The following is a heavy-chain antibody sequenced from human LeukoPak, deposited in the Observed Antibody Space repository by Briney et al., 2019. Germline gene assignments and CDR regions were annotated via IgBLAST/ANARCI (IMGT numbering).Heavy chain of an antibody. CDR1: GFTFSSYW. CDR3: ARVGWRVATSNYYFDY. D-gene: IGHD5-12*01. CDR2: IKQDGSEK. V-gene: IGHV3-7*01. J-gene: IGHJ4*02. Sequence: GGSLRLSCAASGFTFSSYWMSWVRQAPGKGLEWVANIKQDGSEKYYVDSVKGRFTISRDNAKNSLYLQMNSLRAEDTAWYYCARVGWRVATSNYYFDYWGQGTLVTVSS.